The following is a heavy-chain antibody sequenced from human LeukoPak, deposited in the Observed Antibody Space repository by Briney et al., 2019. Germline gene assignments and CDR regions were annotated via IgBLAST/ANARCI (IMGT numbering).Heavy chain of an antibody. J-gene: IGHJ6*03. CDR1: GGSISSSSYY. CDR3: ARETSQKGAHYMDV. Sequence: PSETLSLTCTVSGGSISSSSYYWGWIRQPPGKGLEWIGYVDHTGSTNFNPSLNGRVSISRDTTKNLFSLRLRSVTAADTAVYFCARETSQKGAHYMDVWGKGTTVTISS. V-gene: IGHV4-61*03. CDR2: VDHTGST. D-gene: IGHD3-16*01.